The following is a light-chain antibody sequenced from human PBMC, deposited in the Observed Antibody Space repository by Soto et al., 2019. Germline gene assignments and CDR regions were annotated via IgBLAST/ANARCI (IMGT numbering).Light chain of an antibody. V-gene: IGKV1-12*01. Sequence: DIQMTQSPSSVSSSVGDIFTVTCRASQGISSWLAWYQKKPGKAPKLLIYAASSLQSGVPSRFSGSGSGTDFTLTISSLQPEDCAIYYCHQRQSWPRTFGQGTKVDIK. CDR2: AAS. J-gene: IGKJ1*01. CDR1: QGISSW. CDR3: HQRQSWPRT.